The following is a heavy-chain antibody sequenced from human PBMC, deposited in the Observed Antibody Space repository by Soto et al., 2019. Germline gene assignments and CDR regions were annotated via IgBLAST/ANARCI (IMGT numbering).Heavy chain of an antibody. V-gene: IGHV3-30-3*01. Sequence: PGGSLRLSCAASGFTFSSYAMHWVRQAPGKGLEWVAVISYDGSNKYYADSVKGRFTISRDNSKNTLYLQMNSLRAEDTAVYYCARGPRAPPYSSGWYPLDYWGQGTPVTVSS. J-gene: IGHJ4*02. CDR1: GFTFSSYA. CDR3: ARGPRAPPYSSGWYPLDY. D-gene: IGHD6-19*01. CDR2: ISYDGSNK.